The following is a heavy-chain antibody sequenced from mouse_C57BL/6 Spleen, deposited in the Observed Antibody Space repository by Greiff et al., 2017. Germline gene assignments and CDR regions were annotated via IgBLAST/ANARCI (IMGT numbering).Heavy chain of an antibody. D-gene: IGHD2-1*01. CDR2: ISGVGGNT. CDR1: GFTFSSYT. Sequence: EVQLVESGGGLVKPGGSLKLSCAASGFTFSSYTMSWVRQTPEKRLEWVATISGVGGNTYYPDSVKGRFTISRDNAKNTLYLQMSSLRSEDTALYDCARSTRYWYFDVWGTGTTVTVAS. V-gene: IGHV5-9*01. J-gene: IGHJ1*03. CDR3: ARSTRYWYFDV.